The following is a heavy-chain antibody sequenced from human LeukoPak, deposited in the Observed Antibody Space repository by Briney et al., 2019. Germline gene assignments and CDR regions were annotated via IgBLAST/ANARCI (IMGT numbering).Heavy chain of an antibody. CDR2: MYSGGDI. Sequence: HAGGSLSLSCAASGSIVSSNYMNWVRQAPGKGLEWVSIMYSGGDIYYADSVKGRFTISRDNSKNTLYLKMNSLRAEDTAVYYCASLYYDYVWWSYLPQDYWGQEPVITVSS. CDR1: GSIVSSNY. D-gene: IGHD3-16*02. CDR3: ASLYYDYVWWSYLPQDY. J-gene: IGHJ4*02. V-gene: IGHV3-53*01.